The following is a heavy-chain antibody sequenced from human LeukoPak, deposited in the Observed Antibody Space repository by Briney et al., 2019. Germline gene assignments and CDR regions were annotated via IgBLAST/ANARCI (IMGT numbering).Heavy chain of an antibody. CDR3: ARDPRTVRI. V-gene: IGHV3-11*04. CDR2: ISGNGGVI. CDR1: GFTFSDNY. D-gene: IGHD1-1*01. J-gene: IGHJ4*02. Sequence: GGSLRLSCAASGFTFSDNYMTWVPQAPGKGLEWLSYISGNGGVIQYADSVKGRFTISRDNAKNLLYLQMDSLRVEDTAIYYCARDPRTVRIWGQGTLVTVSS.